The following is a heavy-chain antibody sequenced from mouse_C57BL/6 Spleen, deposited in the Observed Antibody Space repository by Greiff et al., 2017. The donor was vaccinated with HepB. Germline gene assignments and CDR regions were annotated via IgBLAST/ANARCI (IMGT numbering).Heavy chain of an antibody. CDR2: IDPSDSYT. J-gene: IGHJ2*01. D-gene: IGHD1-1*01. CDR3: ARRDYGSSYGYYFDY. Sequence: QVQLQQSGAELVMPGASVKLSCKASGYTFTSYWMHWVKQRPGQGLEWIGEIDPSDSYTNYNQKFKGKSTLTVDKSSSTAYMQLSSLTSEDSAVYYCARRDYGSSYGYYFDYWGQSTTLTVSS. CDR1: GYTFTSYW. V-gene: IGHV1-69*01.